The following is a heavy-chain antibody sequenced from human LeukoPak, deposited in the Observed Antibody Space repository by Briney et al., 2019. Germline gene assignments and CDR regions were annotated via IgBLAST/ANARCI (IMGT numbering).Heavy chain of an antibody. Sequence: GRSLRLSCAASGFTFSSYAMHWVRQAPGKGLEWVAVISCDGSNKYYADSVKGRFTISRDNSKNTLYLQMNSLRAEDTAVYYCARVSTVTTFYYYGMDVWGQGTTVTVSS. CDR1: GFTFSSYA. V-gene: IGHV3-30-3*01. CDR2: ISCDGSNK. J-gene: IGHJ6*02. CDR3: ARVSTVTTFYYYGMDV. D-gene: IGHD4-17*01.